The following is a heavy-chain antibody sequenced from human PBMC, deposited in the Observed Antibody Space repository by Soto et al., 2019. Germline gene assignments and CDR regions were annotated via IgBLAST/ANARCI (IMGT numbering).Heavy chain of an antibody. V-gene: IGHV3-30*18. CDR2: ISYDGSNK. J-gene: IGHJ4*02. CDR1: GFTFSSYG. CDR3: AKDRPRWLLDY. D-gene: IGHD6-19*01. Sequence: QVQLVESGGGVVQPGRSLRLSCAASGFTFSSYGMHWVRQTPGKGLEWVAVISYDGSNKYYADSVKGRFTISRDNSKNTLYLQMNSLRAEDTAVYYCAKDRPRWLLDYWGQGTLVTVSS.